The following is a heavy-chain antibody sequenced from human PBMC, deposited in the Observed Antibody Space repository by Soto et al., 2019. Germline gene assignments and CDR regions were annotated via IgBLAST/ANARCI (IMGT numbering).Heavy chain of an antibody. D-gene: IGHD6-19*01. Sequence: SETLALTCAVYGGSFRGYYWSWIRQPPGKGLEWIGEINHSGSTNYNPSLKSRVTISVDTSKNQFSLKLSSVTAADTAVYYCARGRDSSGWYDGAFDIWGQGTMVTVSS. CDR2: INHSGST. CDR3: ARGRDSSGWYDGAFDI. V-gene: IGHV4-34*01. J-gene: IGHJ3*02. CDR1: GGSFRGYY.